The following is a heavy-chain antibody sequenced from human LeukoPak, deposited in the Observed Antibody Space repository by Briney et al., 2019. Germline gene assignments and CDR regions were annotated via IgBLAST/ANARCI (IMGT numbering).Heavy chain of an antibody. Sequence: PGGSLRLSCAASGFTFSSYAMSWVRQAPGKGLEWVAVISYDGSNKYYADSVKGRFTISRDNSKNTLYLQMNSLRAEDTAVYYCAGGGAFDIWGQGTMVTVSS. J-gene: IGHJ3*02. CDR3: AGGGAFDI. CDR1: GFTFSSYA. CDR2: ISYDGSNK. V-gene: IGHV3-30-3*01. D-gene: IGHD3-10*01.